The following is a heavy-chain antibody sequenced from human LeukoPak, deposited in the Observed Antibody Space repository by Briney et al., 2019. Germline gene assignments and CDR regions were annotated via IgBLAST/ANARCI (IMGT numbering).Heavy chain of an antibody. CDR3: AKSKGSSGYYTAFDY. Sequence: GGSLRLSCAASGFTFSSYAMSWVRQAPGKGLEWVSAISGSGGSTYYADSVKGRFTISRDNSKNTLYLQMNSLRAEDTAVYYCAKSKGSSGYYTAFDYWGQGTLVTVSS. V-gene: IGHV3-23*01. J-gene: IGHJ4*02. CDR2: ISGSGGST. CDR1: GFTFSSYA. D-gene: IGHD3-22*01.